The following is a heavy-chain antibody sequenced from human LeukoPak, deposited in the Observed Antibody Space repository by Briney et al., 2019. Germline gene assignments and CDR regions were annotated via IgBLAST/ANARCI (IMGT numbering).Heavy chain of an antibody. CDR3: AKDLFLFFGDT. D-gene: IGHD3/OR15-3a*01. V-gene: IGHV3-23*01. Sequence: GRCVRLFRAASGFTFTRSPMKSVSQDPRKWMEWDATIASDGFMAYYADSLKGRFVISRDNSQQTTYLQMNSLRADDTAVYYCAKDLFLFFGDTRGQGTLVTVSS. J-gene: IGHJ5*02. CDR2: IASDGFMA. CDR1: GFTFTRSP.